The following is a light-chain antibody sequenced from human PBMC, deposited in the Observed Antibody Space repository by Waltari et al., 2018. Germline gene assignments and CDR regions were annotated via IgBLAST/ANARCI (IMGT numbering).Light chain of an antibody. V-gene: IGLV2-14*03. J-gene: IGLJ2*01. CDR3: SSYSGSSTV. CDR1: NSDVGGYNS. CDR2: DVI. Sequence: QSALTQPASVSGSPGQSLPLSCTGTNSDVGGYNSVSWYQQHPGKAPKVMIYDVINPPSGVSNRFSGAKSGNTASLTISGLQAEDEADYYCSSYSGSSTVFGGGTKLTVL.